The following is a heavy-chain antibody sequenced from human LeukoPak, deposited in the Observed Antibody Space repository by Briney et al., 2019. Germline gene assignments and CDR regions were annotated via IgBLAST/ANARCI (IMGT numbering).Heavy chain of an antibody. CDR2: IYPGDSDT. CDR3: ARRRGNWFDS. CDR1: GYSFSSYW. V-gene: IGHV5-51*01. J-gene: IGHJ5*01. Sequence: GESLKISCKGSGYSFSSYWIGWVRQMPGKGLEWMGIIYPGDSDTKYSPSFQGQVTISADKSISIAYLHWSSLKASDAALYYCARRRGNWFDSWGQGTLVTVSS.